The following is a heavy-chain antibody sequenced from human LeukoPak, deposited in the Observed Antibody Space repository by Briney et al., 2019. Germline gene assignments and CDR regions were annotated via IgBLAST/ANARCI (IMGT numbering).Heavy chain of an antibody. Sequence: GGSLRLSCAASGFTFSTYVMHWVRQTPGKGLEWVAFMWHDGSIGYYEDSVKGRFTISRDNSKNTLYLQMNSLRAEDTAVYYCAREWIQLWLHAFDIWGQGTMVTVSS. CDR2: MWHDGSIG. J-gene: IGHJ3*02. CDR1: GFTFSTYV. V-gene: IGHV3-30*02. D-gene: IGHD5-18*01. CDR3: AREWIQLWLHAFDI.